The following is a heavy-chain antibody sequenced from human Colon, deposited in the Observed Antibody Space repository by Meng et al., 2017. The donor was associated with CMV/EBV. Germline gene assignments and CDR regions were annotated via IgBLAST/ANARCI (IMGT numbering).Heavy chain of an antibody. CDR2: ISSDGRNK. CDR3: ATDPSAVITNY. Sequence: GGSLRLSCAASGFSFSASSMHWVRQAPGKGLEYVSAISSDGRNKYYADSLKGRFTISRDNSKNTLYLEMGSLRPEDMAVYYCATDPSAVITNYWGQGTLVTVSS. D-gene: IGHD4-23*01. J-gene: IGHJ4*02. V-gene: IGHV3-64*02. CDR1: GFSFSASS.